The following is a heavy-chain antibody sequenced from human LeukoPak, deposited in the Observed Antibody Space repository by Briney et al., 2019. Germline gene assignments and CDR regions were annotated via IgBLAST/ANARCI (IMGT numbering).Heavy chain of an antibody. J-gene: IGHJ6*02. CDR2: IYTSGST. CDR3: ARAGYDFWSGDGMDV. Sequence: SETLSLTCTVSGGSISSGSYYWSWIRQPAGKGLEWIGRIYTSGSTNYNPSLKSRVTISVDTSKNQFSLKLSSVTAADTAVYYCARAGYDFWSGDGMDVWSQGTTVTVSS. CDR1: GGSISSGSYY. V-gene: IGHV4-61*02. D-gene: IGHD3-3*01.